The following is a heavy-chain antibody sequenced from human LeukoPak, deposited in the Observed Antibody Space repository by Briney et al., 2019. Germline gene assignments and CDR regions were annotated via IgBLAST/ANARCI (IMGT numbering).Heavy chain of an antibody. Sequence: GGSLRLSYAASGFTFSSYAMNWVRQAPGKGLEWVSSISSSSSYIYYADSVKGRFTISRDNAKNSLYLQMNNLRAEDTAVYYCARAFTMEGDDAFDIWGQGTMVTVSS. D-gene: IGHD3-10*01. CDR2: ISSSSSYI. CDR1: GFTFSSYA. J-gene: IGHJ3*02. CDR3: ARAFTMEGDDAFDI. V-gene: IGHV3-21*01.